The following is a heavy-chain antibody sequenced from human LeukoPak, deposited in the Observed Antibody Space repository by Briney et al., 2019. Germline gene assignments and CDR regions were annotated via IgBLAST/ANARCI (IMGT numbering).Heavy chain of an antibody. Sequence: SETLSLTCTVSGGSISSHYWSWIRQPPGKGLEWIGYICYSGSTNYNPSLKSRVTISVDTSKNQFSLKLSSVTAADTAVYYCARVWNYDFWSGRGGWFDPWGQGALVTVSS. CDR3: ARVWNYDFWSGRGGWFDP. CDR1: GGSISSHY. D-gene: IGHD3-3*01. CDR2: ICYSGST. V-gene: IGHV4-59*11. J-gene: IGHJ5*02.